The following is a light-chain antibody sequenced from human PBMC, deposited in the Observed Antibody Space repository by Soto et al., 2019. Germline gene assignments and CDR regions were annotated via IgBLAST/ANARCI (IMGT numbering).Light chain of an antibody. CDR3: QQYASSPWT. CDR2: AAS. CDR1: QSVSSTY. J-gene: IGKJ1*01. V-gene: IGKV3-20*01. Sequence: EIVLTQSVGTLSLSPGERATLSCRASQSVSSTYLAWYQQKPGQAPRLLIYAASSRATGIPDRFSGSGSGTDFTLTISRLEPEDFAVYFCQQYASSPWTFGQGTKVDIK.